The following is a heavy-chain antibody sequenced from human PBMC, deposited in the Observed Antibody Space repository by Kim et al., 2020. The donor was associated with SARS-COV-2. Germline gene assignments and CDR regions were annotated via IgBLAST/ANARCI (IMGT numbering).Heavy chain of an antibody. CDR1: QFTFNNYA. D-gene: IGHD2-21*02. CDR3: ARDRLFRQTVPGGDFNAFDY. V-gene: IGHV3-30-3*01. J-gene: IGHJ4*02. Sequence: GGSLRLSCAASQFTFNNYAMHWARQGPGKGLEWVAVISYDGSNEYYADSVKGRFTISRDNSNDMLYLQMNSLRADDTAVYYCARDRLFRQTVPGGDFNAFDYWGQGTLVTVSS. CDR2: ISYDGSNE.